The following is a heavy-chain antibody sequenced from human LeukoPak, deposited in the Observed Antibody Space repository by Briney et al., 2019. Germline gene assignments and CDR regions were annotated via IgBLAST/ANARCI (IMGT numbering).Heavy chain of an antibody. V-gene: IGHV1-69*13. D-gene: IGHD3-22*01. CDR2: IIPIFGTA. J-gene: IGHJ5*02. CDR3: GYSSGYHQDNWIDP. Sequence: SVKVSCKASGGTFSSYAISWVRQAPGQGLEWMGGIIPIFGTANYAQKFQGRVTITADESTSTAYMELSSLRSEDTAVYYCGYSSGYHQDNWIDPWGQGTLVTVSS. CDR1: GGTFSSYA.